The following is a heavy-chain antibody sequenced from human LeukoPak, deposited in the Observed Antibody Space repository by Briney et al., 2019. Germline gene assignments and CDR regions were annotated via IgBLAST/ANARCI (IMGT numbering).Heavy chain of an antibody. Sequence: PSETLSLTCAVSGGSISSSNYYWGWIRQPPGKGLEWIGTIYYSGSTYYNPSLKSRVTISVDTSKNQFSLKLSSVTAADTAVYYCSRAYFDSYGHFDYWGQGTLVTVSS. CDR2: IYYSGST. V-gene: IGHV4-39*07. CDR3: SRAYFDSYGHFDY. D-gene: IGHD3-9*01. J-gene: IGHJ4*02. CDR1: GGSISSSNYY.